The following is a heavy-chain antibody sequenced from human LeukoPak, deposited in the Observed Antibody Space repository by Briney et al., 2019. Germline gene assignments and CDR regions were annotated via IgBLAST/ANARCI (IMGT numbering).Heavy chain of an antibody. CDR1: GFTFSSYW. D-gene: IGHD2-15*01. Sequence: PGGSLRLSCAASGFTFSSYWMTWVRQAPGKGLEWVANIKQDGSQKYYVDSVKGRFTISRDNAKNSPYLQMNSLRAEDTAVYYCASHQEWQLPSGFDVWGQGTMVTVSS. CDR2: IKQDGSQK. J-gene: IGHJ3*01. V-gene: IGHV3-7*05. CDR3: ASHQEWQLPSGFDV.